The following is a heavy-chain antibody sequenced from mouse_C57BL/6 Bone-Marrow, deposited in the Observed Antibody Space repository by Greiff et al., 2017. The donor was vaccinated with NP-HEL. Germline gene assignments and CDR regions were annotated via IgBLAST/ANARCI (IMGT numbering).Heavy chain of an antibody. CDR2: ISSGGSYT. CDR3: ARLPHWYFDV. J-gene: IGHJ1*03. CDR1: GFTFSSYG. Sequence: EVKVVESGGDLVKPGGSLKLSCAASGFTFSSYGMSWVRQTPDKRLEWVATISSGGSYTYYPDSVKGRFTISRDNAKNTLYLQMSSLKSEDTAMYYCARLPHWYFDVWGTGTTVTVSS. V-gene: IGHV5-6*01.